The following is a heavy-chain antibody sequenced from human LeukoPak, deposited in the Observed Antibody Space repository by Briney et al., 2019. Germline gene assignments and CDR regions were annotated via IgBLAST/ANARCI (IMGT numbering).Heavy chain of an antibody. Sequence: GGSLRPSCAASGFTFSGSAMHWVRQASGKGLEWVGRIRSKANSYATAYAASGKGRFTISRDHSKTTAYLQMNSLKTEDTAVYYCTGMWIQLWLSSEAFDIWGQGTMVTVSS. CDR2: IRSKANSYAT. V-gene: IGHV3-73*01. CDR3: TGMWIQLWLSSEAFDI. CDR1: GFTFSGSA. J-gene: IGHJ3*02. D-gene: IGHD5-18*01.